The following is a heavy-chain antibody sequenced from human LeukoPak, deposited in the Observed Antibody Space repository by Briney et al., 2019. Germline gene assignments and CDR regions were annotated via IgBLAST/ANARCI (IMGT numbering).Heavy chain of an antibody. J-gene: IGHJ4*02. CDR2: IYYSGST. V-gene: IGHV4-59*01. Sequence: SETLSLTCTVSGGSISSYYWSWIRQPPGKGLEWIGYIYYSGSTNYNPSLRSRVTISVDTSKNQFSLKLSSVTAADTAVYYCARDSPGSHRSPDYWGQGTLVTVSS. CDR1: GGSISSYY. D-gene: IGHD3-10*01. CDR3: ARDSPGSHRSPDY.